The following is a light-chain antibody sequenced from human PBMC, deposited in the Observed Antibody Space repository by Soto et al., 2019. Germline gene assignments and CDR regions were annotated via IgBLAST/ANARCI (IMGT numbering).Light chain of an antibody. V-gene: IGLV2-14*01. Sequence: SALTQPASVSGSPGQSITISCAGTSNDVGGYNYVSWYQQHPGKAPKLLIYEVSNRPSGVSNRFSGSKSGNTASLTISGLQAEDDADYYCSSYTSSSTGGYVFGTGTKLTVL. CDR1: SNDVGGYNY. CDR3: SSYTSSSTGGYV. CDR2: EVS. J-gene: IGLJ1*01.